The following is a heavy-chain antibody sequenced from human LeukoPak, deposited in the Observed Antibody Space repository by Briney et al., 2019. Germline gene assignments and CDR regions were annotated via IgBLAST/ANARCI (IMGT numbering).Heavy chain of an antibody. Sequence: ASVKVSCKASGGTFTSYAISWMPQAPGQGLEWMGRIIPIFGTANYAQKFQGRVTITTDESTSTAYMELRSLRSEDTAVYYCARANTIVGAFFDYWGQGTLVTVSS. V-gene: IGHV1-69*05. D-gene: IGHD1-26*01. CDR3: ARANTIVGAFFDY. CDR1: GGTFTSYA. CDR2: IIPIFGTA. J-gene: IGHJ4*02.